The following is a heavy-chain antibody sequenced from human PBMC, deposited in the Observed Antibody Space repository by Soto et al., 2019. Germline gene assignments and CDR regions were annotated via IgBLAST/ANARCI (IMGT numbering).Heavy chain of an antibody. CDR2: INHSGST. J-gene: IGHJ4*02. D-gene: IGHD2-15*01. CDR3: ARAGVWVRGCSGGSCYYPVFDY. Sequence: PSETLSLTCAVYGGSFSGYYWSWIRQPPGKGLEWIGEINHSGSTNYNPSLKSRVTISVDTSKNQFSLKLSSVTAADTAVYYCARAGVWVRGCSGGSCYYPVFDYWGQGTLVTVSS. CDR1: GGSFSGYY. V-gene: IGHV4-34*01.